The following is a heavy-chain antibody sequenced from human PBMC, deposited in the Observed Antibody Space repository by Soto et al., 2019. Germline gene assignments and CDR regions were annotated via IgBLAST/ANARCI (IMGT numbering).Heavy chain of an antibody. CDR2: INPNSGGT. Sequence: ASVKVSCKASGYTLTGYYMHWVRQAPGQGLEWMGWINPNSGGTNYAQKFQGWVTMTRDTSISTAYMELSRLRSDDTAVYYCASDRGVAAMATTYYYGMDVWGQGTTVTASS. V-gene: IGHV1-2*04. D-gene: IGHD6-13*01. CDR3: ASDRGVAAMATTYYYGMDV. J-gene: IGHJ6*02. CDR1: GYTLTGYY.